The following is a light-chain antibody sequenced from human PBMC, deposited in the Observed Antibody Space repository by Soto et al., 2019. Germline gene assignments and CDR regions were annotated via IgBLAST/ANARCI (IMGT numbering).Light chain of an antibody. J-gene: IGKJ5*01. CDR3: QQRGDWPPIT. CDR2: GAS. Sequence: IVMTQSPATLSVSPGGRATLSCRASQSISDTLAWYQQKPGQAPRLLLHGASTRAPGFPARFSGSGSGTDLTLTISSLEPEDFAVYYCQQRGDWPPITFGQGTRLEIK. CDR1: QSISDT. V-gene: IGKV3-15*01.